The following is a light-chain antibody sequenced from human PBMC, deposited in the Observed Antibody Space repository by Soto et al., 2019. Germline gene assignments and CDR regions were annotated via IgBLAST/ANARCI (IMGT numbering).Light chain of an antibody. CDR2: GAS. Sequence: VLTQSPVTLSLAPWVIWTLSCSASPGVSANNLAWYQHKAGQTPRLLLYGASTRATDIPARFSGSGSGTDFTLTISSLQSEDFAVYYCQQYNNWPRTFGQGTKVDIK. CDR1: PGVSANN. V-gene: IGKV3-15*01. CDR3: QQYNNWPRT. J-gene: IGKJ1*01.